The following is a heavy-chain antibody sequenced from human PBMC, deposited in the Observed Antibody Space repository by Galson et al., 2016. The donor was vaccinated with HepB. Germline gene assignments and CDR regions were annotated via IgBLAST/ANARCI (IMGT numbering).Heavy chain of an antibody. Sequence: SVKVSCKASGYTFNDYGINWVRQAPGQGLEWMGWISAYNGDTFYAQNFQGRVTMATDTSTSTVYMELRSLRSGDTAVYYCARSLRCITTSCFIDYWGQGTLVTVFS. V-gene: IGHV1-18*01. D-gene: IGHD2-2*01. CDR3: ARSLRCITTSCFIDY. J-gene: IGHJ4*02. CDR2: ISAYNGDT. CDR1: GYTFNDYG.